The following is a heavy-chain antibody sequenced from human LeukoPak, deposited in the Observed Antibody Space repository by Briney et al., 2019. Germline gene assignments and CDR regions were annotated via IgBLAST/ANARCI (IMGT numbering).Heavy chain of an antibody. Sequence: PGGSLRLSCAASGFTFSSYGMHWVRQAPGKGLEWVAFIRYDGSNKYYADSVKGRFTISRDNSKNTLYLQMNSLRAEDTAVYYCAKKPPPYSSGRVYNWFDPWGQGTLVTVSS. J-gene: IGHJ5*02. D-gene: IGHD6-19*01. V-gene: IGHV3-30*02. CDR1: GFTFSSYG. CDR3: AKKPPPYSSGRVYNWFDP. CDR2: IRYDGSNK.